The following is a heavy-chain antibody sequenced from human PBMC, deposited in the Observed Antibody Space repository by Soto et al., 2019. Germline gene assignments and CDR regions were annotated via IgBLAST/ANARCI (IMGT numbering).Heavy chain of an antibody. CDR3: ARDQGAFDI. CDR2: IKNDGSGT. CDR1: GFTFGNYW. Sequence: PGRSLRLSCAVSGFTFGNYWMHWFRQAPGKGLVWVSHIKNDGSGTGYADSVKGRFTISRDNAKNTLFLQMNSLRDEDTAVYYCARDQGAFDIWGQGTMVTVSS. J-gene: IGHJ3*02. V-gene: IGHV3-74*01.